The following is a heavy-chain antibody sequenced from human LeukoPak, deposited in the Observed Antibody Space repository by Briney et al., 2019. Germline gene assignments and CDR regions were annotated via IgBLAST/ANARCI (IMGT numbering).Heavy chain of an antibody. V-gene: IGHV3-23*01. J-gene: IGHJ4*02. CDR2: ISGSGGST. CDR3: ATALRFLEWNR. CDR1: GFTFSSYA. D-gene: IGHD3-3*01. Sequence: AGGSLRLSCAASGFTFSSYAMSWVRQAPGKGLEWVSAISGSGGSTYYADSVKGRFTISRDNSKNTLYLQMNSLRAEDTAVYYCATALRFLEWNRGGQGTLVTVSS.